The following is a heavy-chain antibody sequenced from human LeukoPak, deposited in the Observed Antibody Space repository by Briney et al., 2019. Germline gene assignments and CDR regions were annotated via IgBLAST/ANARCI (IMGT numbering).Heavy chain of an antibody. V-gene: IGHV4-61*02. Sequence: SGTLSLTCTVSGGSLNGGNYYWTWLRQPAGTGLEWIGRISPSGSTNHNPSLTSRVTISVDTSKNQFSLKLNFVTAADTAVYYCARVSYQEGVDYWGQGTLVTVSS. D-gene: IGHD2-2*01. CDR3: ARVSYQEGVDY. CDR2: ISPSGST. CDR1: GGSLNGGNYY. J-gene: IGHJ4*02.